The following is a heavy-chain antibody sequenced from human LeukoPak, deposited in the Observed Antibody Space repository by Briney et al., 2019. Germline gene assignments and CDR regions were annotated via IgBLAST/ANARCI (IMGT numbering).Heavy chain of an antibody. J-gene: IGHJ4*02. CDR2: MNPNSGNT. CDR3: ARESIGGYGFDY. D-gene: IGHD6-25*01. CDR1: GYTFTSYD. Sequence: ASVKVSCKASGYTFTSYDINWVRQATGQGLEWMGWMNPNSGNTGYAQKFQGRVTMTRDTSASTVYMELRSLKSDDTAVYYCARESIGGYGFDYWGQGTPVTVAS. V-gene: IGHV1-8*01.